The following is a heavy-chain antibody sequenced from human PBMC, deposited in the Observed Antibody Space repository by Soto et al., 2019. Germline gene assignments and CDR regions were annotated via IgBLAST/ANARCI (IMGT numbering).Heavy chain of an antibody. Sequence: PGGSLRLSCAASGFTFSSYSMNWVRQAPGKGLEWVSSISSSSSYIYYADSVKGRFTISRDNAKNSLYLQMNSLRAEDTAVYYCARDSSSRRWFDPWGQGTLVTVSS. J-gene: IGHJ5*02. CDR1: GFTFSSYS. D-gene: IGHD2-2*01. CDR2: ISSSSSYI. V-gene: IGHV3-21*01. CDR3: ARDSSSRRWFDP.